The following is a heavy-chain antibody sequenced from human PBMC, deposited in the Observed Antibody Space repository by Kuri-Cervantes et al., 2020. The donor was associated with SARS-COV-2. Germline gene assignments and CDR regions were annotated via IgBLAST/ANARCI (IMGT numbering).Heavy chain of an antibody. CDR2: ISSSSSYT. J-gene: IGHJ4*02. CDR1: GFTFSDYY. Sequence: GESLKISCAASGFTFSDYYMSWIRQAPGKGLEWVSYISSSSSYTNYADSVKGRFTISRDNSKNTLYLQMNSLRAEDTAVYYCARDLAYSSSQPDYWGQGTLVTVSS. CDR3: ARDLAYSSSQPDY. V-gene: IGHV3-11*06. D-gene: IGHD6-6*01.